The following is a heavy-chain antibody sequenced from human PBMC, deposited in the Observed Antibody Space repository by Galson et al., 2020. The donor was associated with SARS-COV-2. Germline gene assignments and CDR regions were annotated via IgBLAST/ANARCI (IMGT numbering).Heavy chain of an antibody. Sequence: GGSLRLSCTASGFTFSSYEMNWVRQAPGKGLEWVSHIRSSGGTTYYADAVKGRFTISRDNAKNSLYLQMNSLRAEDTAVYYCAGVSYGYVWGSYRPEPFGYWGQGTLVTVAS. D-gene: IGHD3-16*02. J-gene: IGHJ4*02. CDR2: IRSSGGTT. V-gene: IGHV3-48*03. CDR3: AGVSYGYVWGSYRPEPFGY. CDR1: GFTFSSYE.